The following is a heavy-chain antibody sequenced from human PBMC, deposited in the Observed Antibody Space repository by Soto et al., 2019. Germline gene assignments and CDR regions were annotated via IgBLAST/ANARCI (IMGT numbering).Heavy chain of an antibody. J-gene: IGHJ1*01. D-gene: IGHD2-8*01. CDR3: ARGGVY. V-gene: IGHV3-48*03. CDR1: GFTFSSHE. CDR2: ISGSGSTI. Sequence: LRLSCEATGFTFSSHEMNWIRQTPGKRLEWIAKISGSGSTINYADSVKGRFTISRDNVQRTLHLQMDSLRVEDTGVYYCARGGVYWGRGTLVTVSS.